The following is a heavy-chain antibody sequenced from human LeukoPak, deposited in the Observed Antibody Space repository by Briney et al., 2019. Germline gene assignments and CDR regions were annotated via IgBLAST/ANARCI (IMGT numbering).Heavy chain of an antibody. V-gene: IGHV4-39*01. CDR3: ASGMRFFDP. D-gene: IGHD1-14*01. Sequence: SETLSLTCTVSGGSISSSSYYWGWIRQPPGKGLEWIGSIYYSGSTYYNPSLKSRVTISVDTSKNQFSLKLSSVTAADTAVYYCASGMRFFDPWDQGTLVTVSS. CDR2: IYYSGST. J-gene: IGHJ5*02. CDR1: GGSISSSSYY.